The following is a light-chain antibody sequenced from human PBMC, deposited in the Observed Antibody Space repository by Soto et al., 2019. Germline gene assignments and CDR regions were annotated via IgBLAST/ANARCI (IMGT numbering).Light chain of an antibody. J-gene: IGKJ3*01. CDR1: QSVSSNY. CDR2: GAS. Sequence: EIVLTQSPGTLSLSPGERATLSCRASQSVSSNYLTWYQQKPGQAPRLLIYGASSRATGIPDRFSGSGSGTHFTLTISRLEPEDFAVYYCQQYGRSPFTFGPGTKVDIK. V-gene: IGKV3-20*01. CDR3: QQYGRSPFT.